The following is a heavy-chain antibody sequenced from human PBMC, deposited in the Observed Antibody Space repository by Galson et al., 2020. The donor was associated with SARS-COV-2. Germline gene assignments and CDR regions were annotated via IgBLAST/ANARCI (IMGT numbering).Heavy chain of an antibody. CDR3: ARAGLVTAAGETTN. J-gene: IGHJ4*02. V-gene: IGHV1-18*01. CDR1: GYTFTSYG. CDR2: ISAYNGNT. D-gene: IGHD6-13*01. Sequence: ASVKVSCKASGYTFTSYGISWVRQVPGQGLEWMGWISAYNGNTNYAQKVQGRVTMTTDTSTSTAYMELRSLRSDDTAVYYCARAGLVTAAGETTNWGQGTLVTVSS.